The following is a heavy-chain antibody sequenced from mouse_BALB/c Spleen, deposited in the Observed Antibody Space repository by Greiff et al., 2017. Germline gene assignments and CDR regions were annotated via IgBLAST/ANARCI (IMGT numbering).Heavy chain of an antibody. J-gene: IGHJ1*01. D-gene: IGHD4-1*01. CDR1: GYTFTSYW. CDR2: IFPGTGTT. CDR3: ARAGTDWYFDV. Sequence: VQLQQSGAELVKPGASVKLSCKTSGYTFTSYWIQWVKQRPGQGPGWIGEIFPGTGTTYYNEKFKGKATLTIDTSSSTAYMQLSSLTSEDSAVYFCARAGTDWYFDVWGAGTTVTVSS. V-gene: IGHV1S132*01.